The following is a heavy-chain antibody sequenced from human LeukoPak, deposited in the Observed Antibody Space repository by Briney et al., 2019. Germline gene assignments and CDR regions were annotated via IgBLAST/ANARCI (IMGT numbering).Heavy chain of an antibody. CDR1: GFTFSSHG. CDR2: ISDSGGST. CDR3: AKVSESNYDILTGYYTPYYFDY. J-gene: IGHJ4*02. D-gene: IGHD3-9*01. Sequence: PGGSLRLSCAASGFTFSSHGMNWVRQAPGKGLEWVSGISDSGGSTFYADSVKGRFTISRDNSKNILYLQMNSLRADDTAVYYCAKVSESNYDILTGYYTPYYFDYWGQGTLVTVSS. V-gene: IGHV3-23*01.